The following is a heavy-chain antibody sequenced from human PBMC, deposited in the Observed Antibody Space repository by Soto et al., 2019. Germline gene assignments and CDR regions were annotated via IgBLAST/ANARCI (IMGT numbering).Heavy chain of an antibody. Sequence: EVQLVESGGGLVQPGGSLRLSCAASGFTFSSYWMTWVRQVPGKGLEWVANIRQDGTSKHYVDSVKGLFTTSKDNDRNLLYLEMNTRGVKDTAMDFCVRDIYTGAGHEPATYYGGQGTYVTVSS. J-gene: IGHJ4*02. D-gene: IGHD3-16*01. CDR3: VRDIYTGAGHEPATYY. V-gene: IGHV3-7*01. CDR1: GFTFSSYW. CDR2: IRQDGTSK.